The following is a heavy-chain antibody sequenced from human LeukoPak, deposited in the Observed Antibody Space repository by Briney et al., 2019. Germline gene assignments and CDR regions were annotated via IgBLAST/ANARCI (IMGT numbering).Heavy chain of an antibody. CDR3: ARDFEGREYHNWFDP. CDR1: GFTFSSYG. V-gene: IGHV1-2*02. CDR2: INPNSGGT. J-gene: IGHJ5*02. D-gene: IGHD3-10*01. Sequence: PGRSLRLSCAASGFTFSSYGMHWVRQAPGQGLEWMGWINPNSGGTNYAQKFQGRVTMTRDTSISTAYMELSRLRSDDTAVYYCARDFEGREYHNWFDPWGQGTLVTVSS.